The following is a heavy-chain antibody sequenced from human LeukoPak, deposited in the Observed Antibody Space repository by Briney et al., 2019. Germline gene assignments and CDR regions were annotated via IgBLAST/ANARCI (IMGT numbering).Heavy chain of an antibody. Sequence: GGSLRLSCVVSGFTFSSYEMNWVPQAPGNGLEWLSYISSSGSTIYYADSVKGRFTISRDNAKNSLYLQMNSLRAEDTAVYYCAELGITMIGGVWGKGTTVTISS. J-gene: IGHJ6*04. CDR1: GFTFSSYE. CDR2: ISSSGSTI. V-gene: IGHV3-48*03. CDR3: AELGITMIGGV. D-gene: IGHD3-10*02.